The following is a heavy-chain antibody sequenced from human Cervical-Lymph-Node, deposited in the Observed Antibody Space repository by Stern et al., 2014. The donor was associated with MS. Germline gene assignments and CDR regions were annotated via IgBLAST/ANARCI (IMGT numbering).Heavy chain of an antibody. Sequence: MQLVESGPGLVKPSETLSLTCTVSGGAVSDYYWNWIRQRPGKGLEWMGYISDTGTTNYNPSLHSRLTITLDTSQNQVSLRLRSVTAADTAVYYCARDPSTTASDWFFDLWGRGSLVTVSS. D-gene: IGHD2-21*02. V-gene: IGHV4-59*02. CDR3: ARDPSTTASDWFFDL. CDR1: GGAVSDYY. CDR2: ISDTGTT. J-gene: IGHJ2*01.